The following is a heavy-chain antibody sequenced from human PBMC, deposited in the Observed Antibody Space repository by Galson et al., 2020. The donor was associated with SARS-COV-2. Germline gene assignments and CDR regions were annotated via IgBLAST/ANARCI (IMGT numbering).Heavy chain of an antibody. CDR1: GFIFTNYW. V-gene: IGHV3-74*01. D-gene: IGHD7-27*01. Sequence: ALHGESLKISCAASGFIFTNYWMHWVRQVPGKGLVWVSEIHQDEISTSYADSVKGRFTISRDNAKNTLYLQMNSLRAEDTAVYYCIRDSPNSAFDIWGQGTMVTVSS. CDR3: IRDSPNSAFDI. CDR2: IHQDEIST. J-gene: IGHJ3*02.